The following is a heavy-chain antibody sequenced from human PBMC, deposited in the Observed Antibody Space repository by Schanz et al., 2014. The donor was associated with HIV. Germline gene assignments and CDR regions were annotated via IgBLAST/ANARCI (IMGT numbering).Heavy chain of an antibody. D-gene: IGHD6-25*01. CDR2: IRGGGDT. J-gene: IGHJ4*02. CDR3: GGHGGFSY. CDR1: GFSLINNA. V-gene: IGHV3-23*04. Sequence: VQLVESGGGVVQPGRSLRLSCEVSGFSLINNAMTWVRQAPGKGLEWVSDIRGGGDTYYADSVRGRFTFSRDDSKNTLILQMNSLRVEDTAVYYCGGHGGFSYWGQGTRVAVSP.